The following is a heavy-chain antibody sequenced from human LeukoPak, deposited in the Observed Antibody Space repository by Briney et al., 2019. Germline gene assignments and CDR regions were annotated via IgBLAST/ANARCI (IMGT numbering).Heavy chain of an antibody. CDR1: GFTFSSYS. CDR3: ARDLLLYSVYDPSDWFDP. J-gene: IGHJ5*02. Sequence: PGGSLRLSCAASGFTFSSYSMNWVRQAPGKGLEWVSSISSSSSYIYYADSVKGRFTISRDNAKNSLYLQMNSLRAEDTAVYYCARDLLLYSVYDPSDWFDPWGQGTLVTVSS. V-gene: IGHV3-21*01. D-gene: IGHD5/OR15-5a*01. CDR2: ISSSSSYI.